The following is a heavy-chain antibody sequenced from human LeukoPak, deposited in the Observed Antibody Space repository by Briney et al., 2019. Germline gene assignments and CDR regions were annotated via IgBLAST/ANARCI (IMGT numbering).Heavy chain of an antibody. CDR3: AVRWYYDFWSGYRLPYYFDY. J-gene: IGHJ4*02. D-gene: IGHD3-3*01. CDR2: ISGSGGST. V-gene: IGHV3-23*01. Sequence: GGSLRLSCAASGFTFSSYAMSWVRQAPGKGLEWVSAISGSGGSTYYADSVKGRFTISRDNSKNTLYLQMNSLRAEDTAVYYCAVRWYYDFWSGYRLPYYFDYWGQGTPVTVSS. CDR1: GFTFSSYA.